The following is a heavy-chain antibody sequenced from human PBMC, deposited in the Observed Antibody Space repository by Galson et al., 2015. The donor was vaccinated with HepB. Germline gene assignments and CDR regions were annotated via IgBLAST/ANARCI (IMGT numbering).Heavy chain of an antibody. V-gene: IGHV4-34*01. CDR1: GGSFSGYY. D-gene: IGHD6-13*01. Sequence: SETLSLTCAVYGGSFSGYYWSWIRQPPGKGLEWIGEINHSGSTNYNPSLKSRVTISVDTSKNQFSLKLSSVTAADTAVYYCARRPGSYSSSWYRRGMDVWGQGTTVTVSS. CDR2: INHSGST. CDR3: ARRPGSYSSSWYRRGMDV. J-gene: IGHJ6*02.